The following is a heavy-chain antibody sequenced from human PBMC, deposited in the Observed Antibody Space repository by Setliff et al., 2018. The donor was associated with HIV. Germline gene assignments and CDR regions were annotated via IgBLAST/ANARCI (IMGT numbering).Heavy chain of an antibody. CDR1: EFTLSDYH. Sequence: PGGSLRLSCTASEFTLSDYHMTWIRQAPGQGLEWVSSLSGSYAAHTVFYADSVKGRFTISRDNAKNSLFLQMNSLRDEDTAVYYCAREDRYDRKAFDIWGQGTMVTVSS. D-gene: IGHD3-16*01. CDR3: AREDRYDRKAFDI. V-gene: IGHV3-11*01. J-gene: IGHJ3*02. CDR2: LSGSYAAHTV.